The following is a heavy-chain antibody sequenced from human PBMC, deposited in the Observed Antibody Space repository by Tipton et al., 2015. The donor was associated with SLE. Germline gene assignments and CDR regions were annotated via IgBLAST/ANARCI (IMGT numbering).Heavy chain of an antibody. CDR3: ARQQWLGYFDY. CDR1: GGSISSSSYY. D-gene: IGHD6-19*01. CDR2: IYYGGST. V-gene: IGHV4-39*07. Sequence: GLVKPSETLSLTCTVSGGSISSSSYYWGWIRQPPGKGLEWIGSIYYGGSTYYNPSLKSRVTMSVDTSKNQFSLKLSSVTAADTAVYYCARQQWLGYFDYWGQGTLVTVSS. J-gene: IGHJ4*02.